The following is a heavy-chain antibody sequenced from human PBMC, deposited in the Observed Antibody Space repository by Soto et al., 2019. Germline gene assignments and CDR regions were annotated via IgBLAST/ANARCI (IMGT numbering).Heavy chain of an antibody. D-gene: IGHD2-15*01. CDR2: ISYDERNI. CDR1: GFIFRNYA. Sequence: QVELVESGGGLVQPGTSLRLSCAASGFIFRNYAMHWVRQAPGKGLEWVADISYDERNIHHPDSVKGRFTISRDNSKNTLFLQMNNLRPEDTAVYYCARDSWGFDCWGQGTLVTVSS. J-gene: IGHJ4*02. V-gene: IGHV3-30*04. CDR3: ARDSWGFDC.